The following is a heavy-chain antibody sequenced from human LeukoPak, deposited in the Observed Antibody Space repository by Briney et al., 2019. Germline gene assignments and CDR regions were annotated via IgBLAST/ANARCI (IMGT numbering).Heavy chain of an antibody. Sequence: PSETLSLTCAVYGGSFSGYYWSWIRQPPGKGLEWIGEINHSGNTNYNPSLKSRVTISVDTSKNQFSLKLSSVTAADTALYYCARGTSSGWNFRFDYLGQGNPGHRLL. CDR3: ARGTSSGWNFRFDY. CDR2: INHSGNT. D-gene: IGHD1-7*01. V-gene: IGHV4-34*01. CDR1: GGSFSGYY. J-gene: IGHJ4*02.